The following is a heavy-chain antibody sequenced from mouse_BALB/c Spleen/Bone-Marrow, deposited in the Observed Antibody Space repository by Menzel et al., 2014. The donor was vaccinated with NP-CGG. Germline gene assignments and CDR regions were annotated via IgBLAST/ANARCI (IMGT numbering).Heavy chain of an antibody. Sequence: VQLQQSGPELVKPGASVKISCKASGYSFXGYFMSWVMQSHGESHEWIGRINPYNGDTFYNQKFKGKATLTVDKSSSTAHMELRSLASEDSAVYYCARGGLLRAMDYWGQGTSVTVSS. J-gene: IGHJ4*01. V-gene: IGHV1-20*02. CDR2: INPYNGDT. D-gene: IGHD2-3*01. CDR3: ARGGLLRAMDY. CDR1: GYSFXGYF.